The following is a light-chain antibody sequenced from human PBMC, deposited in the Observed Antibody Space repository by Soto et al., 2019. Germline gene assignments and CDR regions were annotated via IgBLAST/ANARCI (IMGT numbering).Light chain of an antibody. CDR1: QRISSW. V-gene: IGKV1-5*01. J-gene: IGKJ2*01. Sequence: DIQMTQSPSTLSASVGDRVTITCRASQRISSWLAWYQQKPGKAPKLLIYDASSLESGGPSRFNGSGSRTEFTLTTSSLQPDDFATYYCQQIHSTSSYTFGQGTKVDIK. CDR2: DAS. CDR3: QQIHSTSSYT.